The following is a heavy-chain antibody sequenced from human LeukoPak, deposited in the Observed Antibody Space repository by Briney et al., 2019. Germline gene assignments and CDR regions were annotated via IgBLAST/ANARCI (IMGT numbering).Heavy chain of an antibody. D-gene: IGHD2-21*01. CDR1: GFTFSSEA. CDR3: ARDVHNLVGGISH. J-gene: IGHJ4*02. CDR2: IDVSGGNT. V-gene: IGHV3-23*01. Sequence: QSGGSLRLSCAASGFTFSSEAMSWVRQAPGKRLEWVSTIDVSGGNTHYSHPVKGRVTISRDNSKNTLYLQMNSLRAEDTAVYYCARDVHNLVGGISHWGQGTLVTVSP.